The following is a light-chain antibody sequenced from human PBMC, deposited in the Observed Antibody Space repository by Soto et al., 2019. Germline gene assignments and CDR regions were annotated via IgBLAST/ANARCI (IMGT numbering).Light chain of an antibody. CDR1: QSVENN. CDR2: ATA. J-gene: IGKJ4*01. V-gene: IGKV3-15*01. Sequence: EIVVTQSPATLSVSPGERATLSCRASQSVENNFAWYQQKLGQAPRLLIFATATRTTGVTARFSGSGSGTEFTLTIGRLQSEDFAVYYFQQYGDWPLTFGGGAKVEIE. CDR3: QQYGDWPLT.